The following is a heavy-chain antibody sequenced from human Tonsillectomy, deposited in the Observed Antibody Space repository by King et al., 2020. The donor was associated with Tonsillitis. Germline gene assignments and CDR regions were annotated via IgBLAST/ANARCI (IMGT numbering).Heavy chain of an antibody. D-gene: IGHD2-15*01. CDR2: INPRGGST. Sequence: VQLVESGAEVKKPGASVKVSCKASQYTFTSDYMHWVRQAPGQGLEWMGIINPRGGSTNYAQKFQGRVTMTRDTSTSTVYMELSSLRSEDTAVYFCAREVMFCSGSNCYGHKIFDYGGQGTLVTVSS. CDR3: AREVMFCSGSNCYGHKIFDY. V-gene: IGHV1-46*01. J-gene: IGHJ4*02. CDR1: QYTFTSDY.